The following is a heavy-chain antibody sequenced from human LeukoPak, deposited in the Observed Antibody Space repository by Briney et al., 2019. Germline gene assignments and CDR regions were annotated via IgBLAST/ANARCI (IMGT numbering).Heavy chain of an antibody. CDR3: ARDLGPNTATVTYYFDY. V-gene: IGHV4-38-2*02. Sequence: PSETLSLTCTVSCYSISSGYYWGWIRQTPGRGLEWVISMYHPGITFYNPSLKSRVTMSLDTSKNQFSLRLSSVTAKDTAVYYCARDLGPNTATVTYYFDYWGQGTLVTVSS. CDR1: CYSISSGYY. D-gene: IGHD5-18*01. CDR2: MYHPGIT. J-gene: IGHJ4*02.